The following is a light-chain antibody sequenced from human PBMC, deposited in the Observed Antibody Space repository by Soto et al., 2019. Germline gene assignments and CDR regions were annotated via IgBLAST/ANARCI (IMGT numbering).Light chain of an antibody. CDR2: DAS. CDR3: QQYNDPPFT. J-gene: IGKJ3*01. Sequence: DIQMTQSPSSLSASVGDRVSITWRASQGIGNSLTWFQQKPERAPKSLIYDASSLQSGVPSKFSGSGSGTDFTLTISILQPEDFATNYCQQYNDPPFTFGPGTKVDIK. CDR1: QGIGNS. V-gene: IGKV1-16*02.